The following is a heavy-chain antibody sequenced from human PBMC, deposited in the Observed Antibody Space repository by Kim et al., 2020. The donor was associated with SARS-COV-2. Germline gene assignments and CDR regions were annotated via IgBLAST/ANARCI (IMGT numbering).Heavy chain of an antibody. V-gene: IGHV3-7*01. CDR3: ARDRALGSP. D-gene: IGHD1-26*01. Sequence: SEKYYVDSVKGRFTISRDNAKNSLYLQMNSLRAEDTAVYYCARDRALGSPWGQGTLVTVSS. CDR2: SEK. J-gene: IGHJ5*02.